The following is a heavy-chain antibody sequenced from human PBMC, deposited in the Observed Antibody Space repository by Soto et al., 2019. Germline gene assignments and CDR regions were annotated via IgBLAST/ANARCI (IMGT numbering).Heavy chain of an antibody. CDR3: ARTRPGLYFDY. Sequence: LRLSCAASGFTFSSNWMSFSSNWMSWVRQAPGKGLEWVANIKVDGSEKYYVNSVKGRFTISRDNAKNSLYLQMNSLRAEDTAVYYCARTRPGLYFDYWGQGT. J-gene: IGHJ4*02. V-gene: IGHV3-7*01. CDR1: GFTFSSNW. CDR2: IKVDGSEK.